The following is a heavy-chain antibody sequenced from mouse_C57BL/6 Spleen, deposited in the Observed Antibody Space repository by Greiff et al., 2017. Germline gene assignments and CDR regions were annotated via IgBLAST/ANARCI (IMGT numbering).Heavy chain of an antibody. CDR3: TNNYGSSY. Sequence: SGAKLVRPGASVPRSSRPSAYPFTDYEMHWVKRPPLHGLEWIGAIDPETGGTAYNQKFKGKAILTADKSSSTAYMELRSLTSEDSAVYYCTNNYGSSYWGQGTTLTVSS. D-gene: IGHD1-1*01. CDR2: IDPETGGT. V-gene: IGHV1-15*01. J-gene: IGHJ2*01. CDR1: AYPFTDYE.